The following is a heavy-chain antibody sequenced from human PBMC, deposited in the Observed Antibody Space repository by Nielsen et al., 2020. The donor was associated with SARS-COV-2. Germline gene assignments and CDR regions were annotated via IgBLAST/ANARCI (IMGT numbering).Heavy chain of an antibody. J-gene: IGHJ5*02. CDR2: IDPTDSHT. V-gene: IGHV5-10-1*01. D-gene: IGHD1-14*01. CDR1: GFSFTNYW. Sequence: KVSCKASGFSFTNYWISWVRLMPGKGLEWMGNIDPTDSHTNYSPSFQGHVTISADKSITTAYLQWSSLEASDSAMYYCARQPRSIISNWFDPWGQGTLVTVST. CDR3: ARQPRSIISNWFDP.